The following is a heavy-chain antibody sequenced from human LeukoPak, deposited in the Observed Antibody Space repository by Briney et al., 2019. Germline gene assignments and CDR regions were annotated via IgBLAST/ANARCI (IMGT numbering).Heavy chain of an antibody. J-gene: IGHJ6*02. CDR3: AKDSVSPSYDILTGRYYYYYGMDV. D-gene: IGHD3-9*01. CDR2: ISYDGSNK. CDR1: GFTFSSYG. Sequence: GGSLRLSCAASGFTFSSYGMHWVRQAPGKGLEWVAVISYDGSNKYYADSVKGRFTISRDNSKNTLYLQMNSLRAEDTAVYYCAKDSVSPSYDILTGRYYYYYGMDVWGQGTTVTVSS. V-gene: IGHV3-30*18.